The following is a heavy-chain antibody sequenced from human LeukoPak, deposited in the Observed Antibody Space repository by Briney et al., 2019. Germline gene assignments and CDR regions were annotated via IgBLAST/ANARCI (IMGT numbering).Heavy chain of an antibody. J-gene: IGHJ5*02. CDR1: GYSISSGYY. Sequence: TSETLSLTCTVAGYSISSGYYWGWIRQPPGKGLEWIGSIYHSGSTYYNPSLKSRVTISVDTSKNQFSLKLSSVTAADTAVYYCARHATMVRGANQFDPWGQGTLVTVSS. CDR3: ARHATMVRGANQFDP. CDR2: IYHSGST. V-gene: IGHV4-38-2*02. D-gene: IGHD3-10*01.